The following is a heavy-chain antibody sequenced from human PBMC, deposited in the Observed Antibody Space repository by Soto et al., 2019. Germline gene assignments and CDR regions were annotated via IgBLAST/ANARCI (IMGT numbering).Heavy chain of an antibody. D-gene: IGHD1-1*01. J-gene: IGHJ5*02. CDR1: PDYINSDYY. CDR3: ARRGRLREGYFDP. CDR2: ISRTGSG. V-gene: IGHV4-38-2*01. Sequence: PSETLSLTCRVSPDYINSDYYWASIRQPPGNGLEWSGSISRTGSGIDSPSLRGRVSISLEACRNQFSLNLTSVTAADTAVYYCARRGRLREGYFDPWGKGTGVT.